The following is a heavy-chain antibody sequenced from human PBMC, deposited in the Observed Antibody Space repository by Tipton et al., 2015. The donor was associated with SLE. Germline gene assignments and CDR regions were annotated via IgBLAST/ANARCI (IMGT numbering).Heavy chain of an antibody. CDR2: INSDGSRT. J-gene: IGHJ4*02. CDR3: GRDLDSSLSAGRDY. V-gene: IGHV3-74*01. CDR1: GFTFSRHW. Sequence: GSLRLSCAASGFTFSRHWMHWVRQVPGKGLVWVSRINSDGSRTDYADSVKGRFTISRDNAGNTLYLQMNSLTAEDTAVYYCGRDLDSSLSAGRDYWGQGTLVTVSS. D-gene: IGHD6-19*01.